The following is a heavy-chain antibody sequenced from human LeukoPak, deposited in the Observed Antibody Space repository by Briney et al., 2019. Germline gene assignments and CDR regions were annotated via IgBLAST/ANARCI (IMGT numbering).Heavy chain of an antibody. Sequence: SETLSLTCTVSGGSISSYYWSWIRQPPGKGLEWIGYIYYSGSTNYNPSLKSRVTISVDTSKNQFSLKLNSVTAADTAVYYCARATDTYYFDYWGQGTLVTVSS. J-gene: IGHJ4*02. CDR3: ARATDTYYFDY. CDR2: IYYSGST. V-gene: IGHV4-59*01. CDR1: GGSISSYY. D-gene: IGHD5-18*01.